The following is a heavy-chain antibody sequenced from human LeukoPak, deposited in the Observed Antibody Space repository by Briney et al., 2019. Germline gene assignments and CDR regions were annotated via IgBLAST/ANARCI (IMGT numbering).Heavy chain of an antibody. CDR3: ARVVSYYGSSYRLLDL. D-gene: IGHD3-10*01. Sequence: GGSLRLSCEASGFSFSTYGMHWVRQAPGKGLELVALIWFDGSNKHYADSVKGRFTISRDNSKNKMYLQMDSLRAEDTAVYYCARVVSYYGSSYRLLDLWGRGTLVTVSS. J-gene: IGHJ2*01. CDR1: GFSFSTYG. V-gene: IGHV3-33*01. CDR2: IWFDGSNK.